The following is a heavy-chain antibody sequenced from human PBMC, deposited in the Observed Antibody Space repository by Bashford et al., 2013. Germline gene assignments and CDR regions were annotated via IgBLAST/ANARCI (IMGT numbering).Heavy chain of an antibody. CDR3: ARDLLVEMATGLDY. CDR1: GGSISSGGYY. V-gene: IGHV3-7*01. CDR2: IKQDGSEK. Sequence: ETLSLTCTVSGGSISSGGYYWSWIRQHPGKGLEWVANIKQDGSEKYYVDSVKGRFTISRDNAKNSLYLQMNSLRAEDTAVYYCARDLLVEMATGLDYWGQGTLVTVSS. J-gene: IGHJ4*02. D-gene: IGHD5-24*01.